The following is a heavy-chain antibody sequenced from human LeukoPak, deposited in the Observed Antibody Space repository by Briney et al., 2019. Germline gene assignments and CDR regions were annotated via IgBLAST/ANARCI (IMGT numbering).Heavy chain of an antibody. CDR2: IYTSGST. CDR1: GGSISSYY. V-gene: IGHV4-4*08. D-gene: IGHD6-6*01. Sequence: SETLSLTCTVSGGSISSYYWSWIRQPPGKGLEWIGRIYTSGSTNYNPSLKSRVTISVDTSKNQFSLKLSSVTAADTAVYYCARDSPIAARPSTCFDYWGQGTLVTVSS. J-gene: IGHJ4*02. CDR3: ARDSPIAARPSTCFDY.